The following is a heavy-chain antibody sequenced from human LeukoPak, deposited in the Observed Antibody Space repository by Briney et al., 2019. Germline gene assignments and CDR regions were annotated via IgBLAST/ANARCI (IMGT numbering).Heavy chain of an antibody. CDR3: ARLNWAPYNWFDP. Sequence: GASVKVSCKASGGTFSSYAISWVRQAPGQGLEWMGGIIPIFGTANYAQKFQGRVTITVDESTSTAYMELSSLRSEDTAVYYCARLNWAPYNWFDPWGQGTLVTVSS. CDR1: GGTFSSYA. J-gene: IGHJ5*02. D-gene: IGHD7-27*01. V-gene: IGHV1-69*13. CDR2: IIPIFGTA.